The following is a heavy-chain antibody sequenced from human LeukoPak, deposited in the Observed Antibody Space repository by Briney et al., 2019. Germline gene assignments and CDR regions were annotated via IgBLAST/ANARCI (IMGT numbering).Heavy chain of an antibody. Sequence: KSSETLSLTCTVSGGSISSYYWSWIRQPPGKGLEWIGYIYYSGSTNYNPSLKSRVTISVDTSKNQFSPKLSSVTAADTAVYYCARVGYSGYVDYWGQGTLVTVSS. CDR2: IYYSGST. V-gene: IGHV4-59*01. CDR3: ARVGYSGYVDY. D-gene: IGHD5-12*01. J-gene: IGHJ4*02. CDR1: GGSISSYY.